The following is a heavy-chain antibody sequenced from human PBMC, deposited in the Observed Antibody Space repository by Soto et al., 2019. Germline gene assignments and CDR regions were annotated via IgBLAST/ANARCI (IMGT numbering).Heavy chain of an antibody. D-gene: IGHD5-18*01. Sequence: PGGSLSLSCAASGFTFSSFDMSWVRQAPGKGLEWVSAISGGGGSTYYADSVKGRFTISRDNFKNTMYLQMNSLRAEDTAVYYSAKGGYGYTYGNFHYWGQGALVTVSS. V-gene: IGHV3-23*01. J-gene: IGHJ4*02. CDR3: AKGGYGYTYGNFHY. CDR2: ISGGGGST. CDR1: GFTFSSFD.